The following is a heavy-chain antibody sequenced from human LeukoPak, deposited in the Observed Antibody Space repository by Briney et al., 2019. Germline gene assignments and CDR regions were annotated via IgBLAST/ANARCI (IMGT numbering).Heavy chain of an antibody. CDR3: TTVYYYDSSGYPIHFDY. CDR2: IKSKTDGGTT. J-gene: IGHJ4*02. V-gene: IGHV3-15*01. Sequence: GGSLRLSCAASGFTFSSYAMSWVRQAPGKGLEWVGRIKSKTDGGTTDYAAPVKGRFTISRDDSKNTLYLQMNSLKTEDTAVYYCTTVYYYDSSGYPIHFDYWGQGTLVTVSS. D-gene: IGHD3-22*01. CDR1: GFTFSSYA.